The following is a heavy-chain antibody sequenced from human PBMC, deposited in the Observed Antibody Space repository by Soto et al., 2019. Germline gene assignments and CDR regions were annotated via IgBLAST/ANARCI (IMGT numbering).Heavy chain of an antibody. CDR2: IYYSGST. V-gene: IGHV4-59*12. CDR3: ARSVDP. CDR1: GGSISSYY. J-gene: IGHJ5*02. Sequence: SETLSLTCTVSGGSISSYYWSWIRQPPGKGLEWIGYIYYSGSTNYNPSLKSRVTISVDTSKNQFSLKLSSVTAADTAVYYCARSVDPWGQGTLVTVS.